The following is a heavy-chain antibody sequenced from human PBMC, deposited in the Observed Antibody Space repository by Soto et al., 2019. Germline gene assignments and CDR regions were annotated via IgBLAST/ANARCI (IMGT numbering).Heavy chain of an antibody. Sequence: QVQLVQSGAEVKKPGSSVKVSCKASGGTFSSYTISWVRQAPGQGLEWMGRIIPILGIANYAQKFQGRVTITADKSTSTAYMELSSLRSEDTAVYYCASVGYCSGGSCYGKYYFDYWGQGTLVTVSS. CDR3: ASVGYCSGGSCYGKYYFDY. V-gene: IGHV1-69*02. J-gene: IGHJ4*02. CDR2: IIPILGIA. CDR1: GGTFSSYT. D-gene: IGHD2-15*01.